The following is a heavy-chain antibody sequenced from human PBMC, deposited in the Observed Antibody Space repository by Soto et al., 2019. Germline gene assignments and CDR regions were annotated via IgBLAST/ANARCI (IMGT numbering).Heavy chain of an antibody. Sequence: SATLSVSCALYDGSFSCYYWSWIRPPPGKGLEWIGEINHSGSTNYNPSLKSRVTISVDTSKNQFSLKLSSVTAADTAVYYCAAAAGGGPYYYYYGMDVWGQGTMVTVSS. D-gene: IGHD6-13*01. J-gene: IGHJ6*02. V-gene: IGHV4-34*01. CDR1: DGSFSCYY. CDR2: INHSGST. CDR3: AAAAGGGPYYYYYGMDV.